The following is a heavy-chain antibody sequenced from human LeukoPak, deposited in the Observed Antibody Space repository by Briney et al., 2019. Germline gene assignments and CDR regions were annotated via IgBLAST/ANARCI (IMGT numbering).Heavy chain of an antibody. CDR2: IYTSGST. V-gene: IGHV4-4*07. CDR3: ARDTAYTIFGVVIDYWYFDL. J-gene: IGHJ2*01. CDR1: GGSINSYY. D-gene: IGHD3-3*01. Sequence: PSETLSLTCTVSGGSINSYYWRWIRQPAGKGLEWIGRIYTSGSTNYNPSLKSRVTISVDTSKNQFSLKLSSVTAADTAVYYCARDTAYTIFGVVIDYWYFDLWGRGTLVTVSS.